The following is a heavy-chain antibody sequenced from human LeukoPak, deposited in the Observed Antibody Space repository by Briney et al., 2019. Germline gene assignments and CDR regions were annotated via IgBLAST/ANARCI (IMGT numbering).Heavy chain of an antibody. V-gene: IGHV3-64*01. Sequence: GGSLRLSCAASGFTFSSYAMHWVRQAPGKGLEYVSAISSNGGSTYYANSVKGRFTISRDNSKNMLYLQMGSLRAEDMAVYYCARAEAKDSSGYPYWGQGTLVTVPS. CDR1: GFTFSSYA. CDR2: ISSNGGST. D-gene: IGHD3-22*01. J-gene: IGHJ4*02. CDR3: ARAEAKDSSGYPY.